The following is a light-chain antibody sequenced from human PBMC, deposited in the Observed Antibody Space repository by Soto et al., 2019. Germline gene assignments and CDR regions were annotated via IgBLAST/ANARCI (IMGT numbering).Light chain of an antibody. Sequence: AIQITQSQSSLSAFLGARVTITCRASKGIRGDLGWYQQKPGKAPKLLISATSTLQSGVPSRFSGRGSGTNFTLTISSLQSEDSATYYCIQDFISPLTVGQGTKVEL. CDR1: KGIRGD. CDR3: IQDFISPLT. J-gene: IGKJ1*01. V-gene: IGKV1-6*01. CDR2: ATS.